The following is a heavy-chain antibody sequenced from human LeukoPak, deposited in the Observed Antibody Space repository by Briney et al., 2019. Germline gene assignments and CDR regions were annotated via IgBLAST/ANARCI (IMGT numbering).Heavy chain of an antibody. CDR1: GFTFDDYA. Sequence: GGSLRLSCAASGFTFDDYAMHWVRQAPGKGLEWVSLISGDGGSTYYADSVKGRFTISRDNSKNSLYLQMNSLRTEDTALYYRAKDIKHCSSTSCYGDYYYYGMDVWGQGTTVTVSS. D-gene: IGHD2-2*01. CDR2: ISGDGGST. V-gene: IGHV3-43*02. CDR3: AKDIKHCSSTSCYGDYYYYGMDV. J-gene: IGHJ6*02.